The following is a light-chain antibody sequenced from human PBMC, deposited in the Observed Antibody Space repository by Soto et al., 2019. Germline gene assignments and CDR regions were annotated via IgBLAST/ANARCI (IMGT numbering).Light chain of an antibody. CDR1: QSVSSW. V-gene: IGKV1-5*01. Sequence: DIQMTQSPSTLSASVGDRVTITCRASQSVSSWLAWYQQKPGKAPNLLIYDASSLESGVPSRFSGSGSDTEFTLTIHSLHPDDFATYYCQHYNSYSTFGPGTKVEIK. CDR2: DAS. J-gene: IGKJ1*01. CDR3: QHYNSYST.